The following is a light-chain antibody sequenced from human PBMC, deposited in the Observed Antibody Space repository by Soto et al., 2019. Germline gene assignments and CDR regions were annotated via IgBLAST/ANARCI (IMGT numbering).Light chain of an antibody. J-gene: IGKJ4*01. V-gene: IGKV3-15*01. CDR1: QSVTNN. Sequence: EIVMTQSPATLSASPGERATLSCRVSQSVTNNLAWYQQKAGQAPRLLIYGASTRATGIPARFSGSGSGTEFSLTISSLQSEDFADYFCQEYSLWPLTFGGGTKVEIK. CDR2: GAS. CDR3: QEYSLWPLT.